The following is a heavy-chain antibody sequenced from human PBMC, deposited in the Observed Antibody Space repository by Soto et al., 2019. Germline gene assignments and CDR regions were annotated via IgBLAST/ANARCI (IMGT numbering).Heavy chain of an antibody. V-gene: IGHV3-48*03. CDR2: ISSSGSTI. D-gene: IGHD6-6*01. J-gene: IGHJ5*02. CDR1: GFTFSSYE. Sequence: EVQLVESGGGLVQPGGSLRLSCEASGFTFSSYEMNWVRQAPGKGLEGVSYISSSGSTIYYADSVKGRFTISRDNAKNSLYRHMNSLRAEDTAVYYCARSSAGAARPWRENWFDPLGQGTLVTVSS. CDR3: ARSSAGAARPWRENWFDP.